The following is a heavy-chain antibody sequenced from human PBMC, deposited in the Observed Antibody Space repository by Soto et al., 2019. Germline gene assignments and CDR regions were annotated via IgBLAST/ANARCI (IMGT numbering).Heavy chain of an antibody. D-gene: IGHD3-10*01. CDR3: ATTLLWFGEYCNDY. CDR1: GYTFTSYA. Sequence: ASVKVSCKASGYTFTSYAMHWVRQAPGQRLEWMGWINAGNGNTKYSQKIQGRVTITRDTSASTAYMELSSLRSEDTAVYYCATTLLWFGEYCNDYWGQGTLVTVSS. CDR2: INAGNGNT. J-gene: IGHJ4*02. V-gene: IGHV1-3*01.